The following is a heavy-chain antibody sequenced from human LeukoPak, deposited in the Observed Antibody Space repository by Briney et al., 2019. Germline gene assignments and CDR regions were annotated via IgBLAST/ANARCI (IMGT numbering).Heavy chain of an antibody. D-gene: IGHD2-15*01. CDR1: GGSVSNSGNY. V-gene: IGHV4-61*08. CDR2: IYYSGGT. Sequence: SETLSLTCTVSGGSVSNSGNYWSWIRQAPGKGLEWIGYIYYSGGTNYNPSLKSRVTISVDTSKDQFSLKLTSVTAADTAVYYCARDRSQDRYCYSGMDVWGKGTTVTVAS. CDR3: ARDRSQDRYCYSGMDV. J-gene: IGHJ6*04.